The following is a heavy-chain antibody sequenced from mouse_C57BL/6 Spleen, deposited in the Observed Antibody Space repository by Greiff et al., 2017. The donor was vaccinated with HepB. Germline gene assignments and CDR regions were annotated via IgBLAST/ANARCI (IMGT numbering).Heavy chain of an antibody. D-gene: IGHD1-1*01. CDR1: GYTFTDYY. J-gene: IGHJ1*03. CDR2: INPYNGGT. V-gene: IGHV1-19*01. CDR3: ARYYGSSRWYFDV. Sequence: VQLQQSGPVLVKPGASVKMSCKASGYTFTDYYMNWVKQSHGKSLEWIGVINPYNGGTSYNQKFKGKATLTVDKSSSAAYMELNSLTSEDSAVYYCARYYGSSRWYFDVWGTGTTVTVSS.